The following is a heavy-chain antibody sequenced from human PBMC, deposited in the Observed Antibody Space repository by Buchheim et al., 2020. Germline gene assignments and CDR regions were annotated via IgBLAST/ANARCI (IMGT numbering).Heavy chain of an antibody. D-gene: IGHD1-26*01. CDR3: AGLRGASGNWFDP. CDR2: IWYDGSNK. CDR1: GFTFSSYG. Sequence: QVQLVESGGGVVQPGRSLRLSCAASGFTFSSYGMHWVRQAPGKGLEWVAVIWYDGSNKYYADSVKGRFTISRDNSKNTLYLQMNSLRGEDTAVYYCAGLRGASGNWFDPWGQGTL. V-gene: IGHV3-33*01. J-gene: IGHJ5*02.